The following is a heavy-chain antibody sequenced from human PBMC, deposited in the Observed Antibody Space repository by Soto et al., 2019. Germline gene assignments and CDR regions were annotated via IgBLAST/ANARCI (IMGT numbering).Heavy chain of an antibody. CDR2: INHSGST. D-gene: IGHD7-27*01. CDR3: ARGWGRMFDY. CDR1: GGSFSGYY. J-gene: IGHJ4*02. Sequence: QVQLQQWGAGLLKPSETLSLTCAVYGGSFSGYYWNWIRQPPGKGLEWIGEINHSGSTNYNPSLKSRVTISVDTSKNHFSLKLSSVTAADTAVYYCARGWGRMFDYWGQGTLVTVSS. V-gene: IGHV4-34*01.